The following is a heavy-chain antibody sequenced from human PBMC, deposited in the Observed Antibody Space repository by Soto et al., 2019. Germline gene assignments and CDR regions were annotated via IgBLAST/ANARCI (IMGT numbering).Heavy chain of an antibody. CDR1: GYTFTSYG. CDR3: ARGQSNVLRYFDWLFTDAFDI. Sequence: ASVKVSCKASGYTFTSYGISLVRQAPGQGLEWMGWISAYNGNTNYAQKLQGRVTMTTDTSTSTAYMELRSLRSDDTAVYYCARGQSNVLRYFDWLFTDAFDIWGQGTMVTVSS. CDR2: ISAYNGNT. J-gene: IGHJ3*02. D-gene: IGHD3-9*01. V-gene: IGHV1-18*01.